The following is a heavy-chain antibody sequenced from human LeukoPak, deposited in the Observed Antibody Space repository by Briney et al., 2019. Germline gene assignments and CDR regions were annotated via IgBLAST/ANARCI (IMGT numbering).Heavy chain of an antibody. Sequence: ASVKVSCKASGYTFTDYYIHWVRQAPGQGLEWMGWINPNSGGTSYAQKFQGRVTMTRDTSISTAYMELSSLRSDDTAVYYCARSLAATTVTTLWGRGTVLTVSS. V-gene: IGHV1-2*02. CDR3: ARSLAATTVTTL. CDR2: INPNSGGT. D-gene: IGHD4-17*01. CDR1: GYTFTDYY. J-gene: IGHJ2*01.